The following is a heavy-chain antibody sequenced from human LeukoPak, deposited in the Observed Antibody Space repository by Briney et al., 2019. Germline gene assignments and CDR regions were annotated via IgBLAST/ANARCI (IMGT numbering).Heavy chain of an antibody. V-gene: IGHV4-59*01. CDR1: GGSISSYY. D-gene: IGHD3-9*01. CDR2: SYYSGST. Sequence: PSETLSLTCTVSGGSISSYYWSWIRQPPGKGLEWIGYSYYSGSTNYNPSLKSRVTISVDTSKNQFSLKLSSVTAADTAVYYCARIHPQYYDILTGSPYFDYWGQGTLVTVSS. CDR3: ARIHPQYYDILTGSPYFDY. J-gene: IGHJ4*02.